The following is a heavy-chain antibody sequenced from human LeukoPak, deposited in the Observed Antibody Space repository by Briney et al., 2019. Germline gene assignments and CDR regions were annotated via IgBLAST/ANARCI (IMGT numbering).Heavy chain of an antibody. CDR3: VRESYCSGGSCYSGRAFDI. Sequence: GGSLRLSCAASGFTFSSYDMHWVRQATGKGLEWVSRISSDGSRTTYADSVKGRFTISRDNAKNTLYLQMNSLRAEDTAVFYCVRESYCSGGSCYSGRAFDIWGQGTMVTVSS. D-gene: IGHD2-15*01. CDR1: GFTFSSYD. CDR2: ISSDGSRT. J-gene: IGHJ3*02. V-gene: IGHV3-74*01.